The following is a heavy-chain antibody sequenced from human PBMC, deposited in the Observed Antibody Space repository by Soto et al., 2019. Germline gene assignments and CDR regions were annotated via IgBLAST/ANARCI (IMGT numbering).Heavy chain of an antibody. D-gene: IGHD6-13*01. Sequence: ASVKVSCKASGYTFTSYAMHWVRQAPGQRLEWMGWINAGNGNTKYSQKFQGRVTITRDTSASTAYMELSSLRSEDTAVYYCARGMDPSLFKKYSSSWRPTDYFDYWGQGTLVTVSS. CDR1: GYTFTSYA. V-gene: IGHV1-3*01. CDR2: INAGNGNT. CDR3: ARGMDPSLFKKYSSSWRPTDYFDY. J-gene: IGHJ4*02.